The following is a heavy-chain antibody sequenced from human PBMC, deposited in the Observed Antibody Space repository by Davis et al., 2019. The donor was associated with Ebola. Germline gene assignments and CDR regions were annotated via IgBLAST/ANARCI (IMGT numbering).Heavy chain of an antibody. CDR2: ISSSGSTI. Sequence: PGGSLRLSCAASGFTFSSYEMNWVRQAPGKGLEWISYISSSGSTIYYADSVKGRFTISRDNAKNSLYLQMNSLRAEDTAVYYCARGIVVVTAIAFDIWGQGTMVTVSS. V-gene: IGHV3-48*03. CDR1: GFTFSSYE. CDR3: ARGIVVVTAIAFDI. J-gene: IGHJ3*02. D-gene: IGHD2-2*01.